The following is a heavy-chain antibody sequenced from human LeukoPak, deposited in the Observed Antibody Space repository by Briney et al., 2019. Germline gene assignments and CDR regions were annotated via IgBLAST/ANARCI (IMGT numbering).Heavy chain of an antibody. Sequence: PSETLSLTCTVSGGSISSYYWSWIRQPPGKGLEWAGYIYYSGSTNYNPSLKSRVTISVDTSKNQFSLKLSSVTAADTAVYYCARQNSGYYDYWGQGTLVTVSS. CDR1: GGSISSYY. D-gene: IGHD3-22*01. V-gene: IGHV4-59*08. J-gene: IGHJ4*02. CDR3: ARQNSGYYDY. CDR2: IYYSGST.